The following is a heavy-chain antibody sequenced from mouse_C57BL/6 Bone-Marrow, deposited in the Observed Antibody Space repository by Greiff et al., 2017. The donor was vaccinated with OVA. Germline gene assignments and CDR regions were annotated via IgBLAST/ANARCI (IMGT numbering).Heavy chain of an antibody. CDR2: IWSGGST. CDR3: AKNPIYDGYLYAMDY. D-gene: IGHD2-3*01. CDR1: GFSLTSYG. J-gene: IGHJ4*01. V-gene: IGHV2-4*01. Sequence: QVQLQQSGPGLVQPSQSLSITCTVSGFSLTSYGVHWVRQPPGKGLEWLGVIWSGGSTDYTAAFISRLSISKDNSKSQVFFKMNSLQAYDTAIYYCAKNPIYDGYLYAMDYWGQGTSVTVSS.